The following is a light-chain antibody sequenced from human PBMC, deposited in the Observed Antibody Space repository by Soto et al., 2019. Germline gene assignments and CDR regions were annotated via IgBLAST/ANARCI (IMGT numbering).Light chain of an antibody. V-gene: IGKV1-39*01. J-gene: IGKJ1*01. Sequence: DIQMTQSPSSLSASVGDRVTITCRASQSISSYLNWYQQKPGKAPKLLIYAASSLQSGVPSRFSGSGSGTDFTLTISSLQPEDFATYYCQQSYSTWPFGQGPKV. CDR2: AAS. CDR3: QQSYSTWP. CDR1: QSISSY.